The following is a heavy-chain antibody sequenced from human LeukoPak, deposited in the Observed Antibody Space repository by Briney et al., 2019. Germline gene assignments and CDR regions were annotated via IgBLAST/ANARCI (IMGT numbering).Heavy chain of an antibody. CDR2: ISSSSSYT. CDR1: GFTFSDYY. Sequence: PGGSLRLSCAASGFTFSDYYMSWIRQAPGKGLEWVSCISSSSSYTNYADSVKGRFTISRDNAKNSLYLQMNSLRAEDTAVYYCARAALYSSGWYYFDYWGQGTLVTVSS. D-gene: IGHD6-19*01. J-gene: IGHJ4*02. CDR3: ARAALYSSGWYYFDY. V-gene: IGHV3-11*06.